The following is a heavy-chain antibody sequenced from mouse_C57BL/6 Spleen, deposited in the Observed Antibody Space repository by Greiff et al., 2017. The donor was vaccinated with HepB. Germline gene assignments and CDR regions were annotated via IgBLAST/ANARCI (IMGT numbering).Heavy chain of an antibody. CDR1: GYTFTSYG. J-gene: IGHJ3*01. Sequence: VQLQQSGAELARPGASVKLSCKASGYTFTSYGISWVKQRTGQGLEWIGEIYPRSGNTYYNEKFKGKATLTADKSSSTAYMELRSLTSEDSAVYFRARSGYDGYPAWFAYWGQGTLVTVSA. D-gene: IGHD2-3*01. CDR2: IYPRSGNT. CDR3: ARSGYDGYPAWFAY. V-gene: IGHV1-81*01.